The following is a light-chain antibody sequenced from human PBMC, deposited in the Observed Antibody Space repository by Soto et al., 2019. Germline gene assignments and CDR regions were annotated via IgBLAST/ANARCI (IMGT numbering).Light chain of an antibody. Sequence: EIVLTQSPGTLSLSPGERATLSCRASQSVRSSYLAWYQQKPGQAPRLLIYGASSRATGIPDRFSGSGSGTDFTLTISRLEPEDFAVYYCHQYGISPGTFGQGTKVEIK. CDR3: HQYGISPGT. J-gene: IGKJ2*01. CDR2: GAS. V-gene: IGKV3-20*01. CDR1: QSVRSSY.